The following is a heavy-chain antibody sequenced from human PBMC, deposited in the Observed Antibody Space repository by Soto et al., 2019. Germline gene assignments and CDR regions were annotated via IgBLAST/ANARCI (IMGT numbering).Heavy chain of an antibody. D-gene: IGHD3-3*01. CDR3: ARGPSYDLYGMDV. CDR1: RFTFNNYS. V-gene: IGHV3-21*01. Sequence: PGGSLRLSCAASRFTFNNYSMNWVRQAPGKGPEWVSSISSSSSDIHYADSVKGRFTISRDNAKNSVYLQMNSLRAEDTGVYYCARGPSYDLYGMDVWGQGTTVTVSS. J-gene: IGHJ6*02. CDR2: ISSSSSDI.